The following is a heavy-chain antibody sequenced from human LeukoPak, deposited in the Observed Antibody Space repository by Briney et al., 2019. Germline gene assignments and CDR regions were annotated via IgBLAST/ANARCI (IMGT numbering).Heavy chain of an antibody. CDR3: ARAGGYGSGTLGY. CDR2: INHSGST. CDR1: GDSISSYY. D-gene: IGHD3-10*01. Sequence: SETLSLTCTVSGDSISSYYWSWIRQPPGKGLEWIGEINHSGSTNYNPSLKSRVTISVDTSKNQFSLKLSSVTAADTAVYYCARAGGYGSGTLGYWGQGTLVTVSS. J-gene: IGHJ4*02. V-gene: IGHV4-34*01.